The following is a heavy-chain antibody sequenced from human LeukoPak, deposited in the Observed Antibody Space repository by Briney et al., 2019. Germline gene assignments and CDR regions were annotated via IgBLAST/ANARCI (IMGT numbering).Heavy chain of an antibody. CDR3: ARVDTVGTVNPFY. V-gene: IGHV1-2*02. J-gene: IGHJ4*02. CDR2: INPNSGGT. Sequence: GASVKVSCKASGYTFTGYYMHWVRQAPGQGLEWMGWINPNSGGTNYAQKFQGRVTMTRDTSISTAYMELSRLRPDDTAVYYCARVDTVGTVNPFYWGQGTLVTVSS. D-gene: IGHD5-12*01. CDR1: GYTFTGYY.